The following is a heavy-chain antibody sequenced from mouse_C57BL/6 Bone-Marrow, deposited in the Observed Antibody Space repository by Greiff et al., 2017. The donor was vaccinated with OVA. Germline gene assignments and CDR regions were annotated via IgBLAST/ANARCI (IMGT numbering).Heavy chain of an antibody. D-gene: IGHD2-10*01. CDR3: AGLPYY. CDR2: ISYDGSN. V-gene: IGHV3-6*01. J-gene: IGHJ4*01. CDR1: GYSITSGYY. Sequence: ESGPGLVKPSQSLSLTCSVTGYSITSGYYWNWIRQFPGNKLEWMGYISYDGSNNYNPSLKNRISITRDTSKNQFFLKLNSVTTEDTATYYCAGLPYYWGQGTSVTVSS.